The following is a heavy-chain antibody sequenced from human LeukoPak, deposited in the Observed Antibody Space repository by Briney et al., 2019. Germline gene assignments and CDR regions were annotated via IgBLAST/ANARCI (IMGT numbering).Heavy chain of an antibody. CDR2: MTSDSNTI. Sequence: GGSLRLSCAASGFNFNVCSMNWVRQAPGKGLEWISYMTSDSNTIYYADSVRGRFTISRDNAKKSVYRELSNLRADDTAMYYCTRSTEWFADYWGQGTLVTVSS. J-gene: IGHJ4*02. D-gene: IGHD3-3*01. CDR3: TRSTEWFADY. V-gene: IGHV3-48*01. CDR1: GFNFNVCS.